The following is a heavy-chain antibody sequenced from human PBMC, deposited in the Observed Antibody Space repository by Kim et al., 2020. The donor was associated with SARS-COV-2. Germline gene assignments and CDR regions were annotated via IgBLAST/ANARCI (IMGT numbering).Heavy chain of an antibody. D-gene: IGHD6-19*01. CDR3: ARGGSSGLYSGVDY. Sequence: PALKSRVTISVDTSKNQFSLKLSSVTAADTAVYYCARGGSSGLYSGVDYWGQGTLVTVSS. J-gene: IGHJ4*02. V-gene: IGHV4-34*01.